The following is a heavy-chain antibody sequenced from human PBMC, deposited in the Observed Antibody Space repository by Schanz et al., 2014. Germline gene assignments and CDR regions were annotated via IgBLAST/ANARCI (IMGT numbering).Heavy chain of an antibody. J-gene: IGHJ6*02. V-gene: IGHV3-23*01. CDR2: ISSGGGST. Sequence: EVQLLESGGGLVQPGGSLRLSCASSGFSFTTYAMSWVRQAPGKGLEWVSSISSGGGSTYYADSVKGRFTISRDNSKNTLYLQMKSLRAEDTAGYYCAKDGPGGSGSYSADGGMDVWGQGTTVTVSS. CDR1: GFSFTTYA. D-gene: IGHD3-10*01. CDR3: AKDGPGGSGSYSADGGMDV.